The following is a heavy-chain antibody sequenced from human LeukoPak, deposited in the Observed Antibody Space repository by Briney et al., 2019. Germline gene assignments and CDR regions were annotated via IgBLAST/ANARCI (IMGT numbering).Heavy chain of an antibody. D-gene: IGHD2-15*01. J-gene: IGHJ4*02. Sequence: PSQTLSLTCAVSGGSISSGGYSWSWIRQPPGKGLEWIGYIYYSGSTYYNPSLKSRVTISVDTSKNQFSLKLSSVTAADTAVYYCARSRMAYCSGGSCYSHFDYWGQGTLVTVSS. V-gene: IGHV4-30-4*07. CDR2: IYYSGST. CDR3: ARSRMAYCSGGSCYSHFDY. CDR1: GGSISSGGYS.